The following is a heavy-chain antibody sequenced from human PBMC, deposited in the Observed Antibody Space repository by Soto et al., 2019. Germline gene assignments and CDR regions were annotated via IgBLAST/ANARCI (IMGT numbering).Heavy chain of an antibody. Sequence: ASVTVSCKASGYTFTSYGISWVRQAPGKGLEWMGGFDPEDGETIYAQKFQGRVTMTEDTSTDTAYMELSSLRSEDTAVYYCATSSTAVRFLEWLVAPLLDVWGQGTTVTVSS. CDR2: FDPEDGET. CDR1: GYTFTSYG. CDR3: ATSSTAVRFLEWLVAPLLDV. J-gene: IGHJ6*02. V-gene: IGHV1-24*01. D-gene: IGHD3-3*01.